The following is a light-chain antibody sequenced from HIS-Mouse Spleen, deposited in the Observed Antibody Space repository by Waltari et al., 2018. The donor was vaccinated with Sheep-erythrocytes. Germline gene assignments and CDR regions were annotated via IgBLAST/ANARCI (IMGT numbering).Light chain of an antibody. J-gene: IGLJ1*01. CDR2: DVS. CDR1: RSDVGGYNY. CDR3: CSYAGSYNHV. Sequence: QSALTQPRPVSGSPGQSVTISCTGTRSDVGGYNYVPWYQQHPGKAPKLMIYDVSKRPSGVPDRFSGSKSGNTASLTISGLQAEDEADYYCCSYAGSYNHVFATGTKVTVL. V-gene: IGLV2-11*01.